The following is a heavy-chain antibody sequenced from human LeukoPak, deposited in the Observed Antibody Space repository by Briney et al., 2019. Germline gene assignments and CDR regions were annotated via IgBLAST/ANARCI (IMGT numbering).Heavy chain of an antibody. D-gene: IGHD3-10*01. Sequence: PGGSLRLSCAASGFTFSGSALHWVRRASGKGLEWVGRIRSTANGYATAYAASVKGRFTISRDDSKNTAYLQMDSLKTEDTAVYYCTGNYYGSGSYADFDYWGQGTLVTVSS. CDR3: TGNYYGSGSYADFDY. V-gene: IGHV3-73*01. CDR2: IRSTANGYAT. CDR1: GFTFSGSA. J-gene: IGHJ4*02.